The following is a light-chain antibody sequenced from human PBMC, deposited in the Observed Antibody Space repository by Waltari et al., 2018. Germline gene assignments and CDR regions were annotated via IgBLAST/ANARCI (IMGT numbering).Light chain of an antibody. CDR3: QNHERLPAT. J-gene: IGKJ1*01. CDR2: EAS. CDR1: QNIGRY. V-gene: IGKV3-20*01. Sequence: EIVLTQSPGTLSLSPGERATLSCRASQNIGRYLVWYQQKPGQGPRLLIYEASRRATGIPDRFSGSGSGTDVSLTISRLEPEDLGVYYCQNHERLPATFGQGTKVEIK.